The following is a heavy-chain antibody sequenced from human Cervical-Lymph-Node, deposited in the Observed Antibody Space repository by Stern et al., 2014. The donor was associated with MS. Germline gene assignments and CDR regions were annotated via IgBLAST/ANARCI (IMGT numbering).Heavy chain of an antibody. Sequence: QLQLQESGPGLVKPSQTLSLTCSVSGGSMRSGTYFWSWMRQPAGKELEWIVHIYTTGNTNSIPSLWIRVSIQMDKSKTLFPLNWTAGTAADTAVYYCARALARWLENDYYSYYGMDVWGPGTTVTVSS. CDR3: ARALARWLENDYYSYYGMDV. D-gene: IGHD5-24*01. J-gene: IGHJ6*02. CDR1: GGSMRSGTYF. V-gene: IGHV4-61*02. CDR2: IYTTGNT.